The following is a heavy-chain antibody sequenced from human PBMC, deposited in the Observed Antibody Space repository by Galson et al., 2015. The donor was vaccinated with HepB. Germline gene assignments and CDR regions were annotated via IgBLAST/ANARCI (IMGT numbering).Heavy chain of an antibody. CDR2: ISYDGSNR. D-gene: IGHD3-16*01. Sequence: SLRLSCAASGFTFSSYAMHWVRQAPGKGLEWVAVISYDGSNRYYADSVKGRFTISRDNSKNTLYLQMNSLRAEDTAVYYCARDRLVVMMIIGGHFDYWGQGTLVTVSS. V-gene: IGHV3-30*04. CDR1: GFTFSSYA. CDR3: ARDRLVVMMIIGGHFDY. J-gene: IGHJ4*02.